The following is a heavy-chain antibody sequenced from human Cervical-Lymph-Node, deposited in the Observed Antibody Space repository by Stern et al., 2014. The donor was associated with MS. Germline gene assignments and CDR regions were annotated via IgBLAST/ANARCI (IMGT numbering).Heavy chain of an antibody. CDR3: ARGIVSNRPAATLHNLFDP. D-gene: IGHD2-15*01. CDR2: IIPILGLP. Sequence: QVQLQQSGAEVKKPGSSVKVSCKASGGTFSSSYAVSWVRQAPGQGLEWMGRIIPILGLPNYAQKCQTRLTITADKSTSTVYMELSSLTSEDTAVYYCARGIVSNRPAATLHNLFDPWGQGTLVTVSS. J-gene: IGHJ5*02. CDR1: GGTFSSSYA. V-gene: IGHV1-69*04.